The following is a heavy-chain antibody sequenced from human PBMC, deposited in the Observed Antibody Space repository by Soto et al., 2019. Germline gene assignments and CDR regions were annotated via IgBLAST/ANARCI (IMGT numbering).Heavy chain of an antibody. J-gene: IGHJ6*02. CDR3: AKEDIVLVPAAYYYGMDV. CDR1: GYTFTSYD. V-gene: IGHV1-8*01. Sequence: GASVKVSCKASGYTFTSYDINWVRQATGQGLEWMGWMNPNSGNTGYAQKFQGGVTMTRNTSISTAYMELSSLRSEDTAVYYCAKEDIVLVPAAYYYGMDVWGQGTTVTVSS. D-gene: IGHD2-2*01. CDR2: MNPNSGNT.